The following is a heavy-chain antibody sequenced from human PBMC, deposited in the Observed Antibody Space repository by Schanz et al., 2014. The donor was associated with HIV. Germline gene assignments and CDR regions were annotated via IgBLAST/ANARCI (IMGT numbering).Heavy chain of an antibody. CDR3: AADSEWFGESPSAFDI. Sequence: QVQLVQSGAEVKKPGSSVKVSCKASGYTFINYDIHWVRQASGLGLEWMGWMNPSTGNSGYAQMFQVRVTMTRDTSTSTVYMELSNLGSGDAAVYYCAADSEWFGESPSAFDIWGQGTMVTVSS. V-gene: IGHV1-8*01. J-gene: IGHJ3*02. CDR1: GYTFINYD. D-gene: IGHD3-10*01. CDR2: MNPSTGNS.